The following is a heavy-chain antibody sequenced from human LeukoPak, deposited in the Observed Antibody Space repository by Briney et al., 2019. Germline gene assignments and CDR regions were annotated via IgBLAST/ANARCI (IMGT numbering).Heavy chain of an antibody. J-gene: IGHJ4*02. V-gene: IGHV4-59*11. D-gene: IGHD6-19*01. CDR3: AGAPEQSLVPPFFDY. CDR1: GDSISSHY. Sequence: SETLSLTCTGYGDSISSHYWTWIRQPPGKGLEWVGSASDNGSPVDNPSLKSQVTISLVTSKNQFSLTLRSLTAADTAVYYCAGAPEQSLVPPFFDYWGQGTLVTVSS. CDR2: ASDNGSP.